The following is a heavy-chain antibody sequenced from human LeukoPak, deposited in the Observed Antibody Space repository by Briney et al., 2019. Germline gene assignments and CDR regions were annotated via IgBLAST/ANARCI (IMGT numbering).Heavy chain of an antibody. Sequence: ASVKVSCKASGYTFTGYYMHWVRQAPGQGLEWMGWINPNSGGTNYAQKFQGRVTLTRDTSITTAYMELSNLRSDDTAVYYCARIPQTRYYYDSSDYYYFDYWGQGTLVTVSS. CDR3: ARIPQTRYYYDSSDYYYFDY. CDR1: GYTFTGYY. CDR2: INPNSGGT. V-gene: IGHV1-2*02. D-gene: IGHD3-22*01. J-gene: IGHJ4*02.